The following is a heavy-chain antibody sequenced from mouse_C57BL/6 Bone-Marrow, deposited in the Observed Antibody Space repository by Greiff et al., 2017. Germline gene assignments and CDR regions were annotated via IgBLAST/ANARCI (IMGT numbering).Heavy chain of an antibody. J-gene: IGHJ2*01. Sequence: EVQLQQSGAELVRPGASVKLSCTASGFNIKDDYMHWVKQRPEQGLEWIGWIDPENGDTEYASKFQGKATITADTSSNTAYLQLSSLTSEDTAVYSYTTGYYGSSYSYGGQGTTLTVSS. D-gene: IGHD1-1*01. CDR1: GFNIKDDY. CDR3: TTGYYGSSYSY. V-gene: IGHV14-4*01. CDR2: IDPENGDT.